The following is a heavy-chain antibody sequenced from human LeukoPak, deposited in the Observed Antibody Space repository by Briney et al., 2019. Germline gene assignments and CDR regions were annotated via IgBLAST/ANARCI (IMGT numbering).Heavy chain of an antibody. CDR2: MNPNSGNT. J-gene: IGHJ4*02. D-gene: IGHD5-12*01. Sequence: ASVKVSCKASGYTFTSYDINWVRQATGQGLEWMGWMNPNSGNTGYAQKFQGRVTMTRNTSISTAYMELSSLRSEDTTVYYCATTEVGYSGYDGYWGQGTLVTVSS. V-gene: IGHV1-8*01. CDR3: ATTEVGYSGYDGY. CDR1: GYTFTSYD.